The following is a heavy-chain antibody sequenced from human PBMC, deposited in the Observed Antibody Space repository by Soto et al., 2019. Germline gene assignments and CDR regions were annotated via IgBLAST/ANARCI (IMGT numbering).Heavy chain of an antibody. Sequence: QVQLQQWGAGLLKPSETLSLTCAVYGGSFSGYYWSWIRQPPGKGLEWIGEINHSGSTNYNPSLKSRVTISVDTSKNQFSLKLSSVTAADTAVYYCARVSSGYPLISLFDYWGQGTLVTVSS. J-gene: IGHJ4*02. CDR2: INHSGST. CDR1: GGSFSGYY. D-gene: IGHD6-25*01. V-gene: IGHV4-34*01. CDR3: ARVSSGYPLISLFDY.